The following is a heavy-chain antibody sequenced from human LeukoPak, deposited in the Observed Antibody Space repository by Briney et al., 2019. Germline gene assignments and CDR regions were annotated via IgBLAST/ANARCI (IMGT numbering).Heavy chain of an antibody. CDR1: GFTFSSYS. CDR3: ARDGAIVGATRVWFDP. V-gene: IGHV3-21*01. Sequence: PGGSLRLSCAASGFTFSSYSMNWVRQAPGKGLEWVSSISSSSSYIYYADSVKGRFTISRDNAKNSLYLQMNSLRAEDTAVYYCARDGAIVGATRVWFDPWGQGTLVTVSS. J-gene: IGHJ5*02. CDR2: ISSSSSYI. D-gene: IGHD1-26*01.